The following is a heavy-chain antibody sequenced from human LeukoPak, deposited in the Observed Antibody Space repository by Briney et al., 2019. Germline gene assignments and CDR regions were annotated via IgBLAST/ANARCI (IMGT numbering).Heavy chain of an antibody. Sequence: GGSLRLSCAASGFTFSNAWMSWVRQAPGKGLEWVGRIKSKADGGTTDYAAPVKGRFTISRDDSKNTLYLQMNSLKTEDTAVYYCTTYEYYYYGMDVWGQGTTVTVSS. D-gene: IGHD3-3*01. CDR3: TTYEYYYYGMDV. CDR2: IKSKADGGTT. CDR1: GFTFSNAW. V-gene: IGHV3-15*01. J-gene: IGHJ6*02.